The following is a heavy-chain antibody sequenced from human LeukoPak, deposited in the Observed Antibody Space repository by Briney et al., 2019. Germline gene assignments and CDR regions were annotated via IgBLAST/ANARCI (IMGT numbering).Heavy chain of an antibody. J-gene: IGHJ3*02. CDR3: ARDLVEESAFDI. V-gene: IGHV1-2*02. Sequence: ASVKVSCKASGYTFIGYYIHWVRQAPGQGLEWMGWISPNSGGTNYAQKFQGRVTMTRDTSISTAYMELSRLRSDDTAVYYCARDLVEESAFDIWGQGTMVTVSS. CDR2: ISPNSGGT. D-gene: IGHD1-1*01. CDR1: GYTFIGYY.